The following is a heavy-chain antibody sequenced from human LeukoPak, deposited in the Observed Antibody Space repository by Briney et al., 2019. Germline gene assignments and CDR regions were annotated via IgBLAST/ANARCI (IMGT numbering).Heavy chain of an antibody. Sequence: GGSLRLSCAASGFTFDDYAMHWVRQAPGKGLEWVSLISGDGGSTYYADSVKGRFTISRDNSNNSLYLQMNSLRTEDTALYYCAKDYYYGPGSYYFGYYYYYGMDVWGQGTTVTVSS. J-gene: IGHJ6*02. D-gene: IGHD3-10*01. V-gene: IGHV3-43*02. CDR1: GFTFDDYA. CDR2: ISGDGGST. CDR3: AKDYYYGPGSYYFGYYYYYGMDV.